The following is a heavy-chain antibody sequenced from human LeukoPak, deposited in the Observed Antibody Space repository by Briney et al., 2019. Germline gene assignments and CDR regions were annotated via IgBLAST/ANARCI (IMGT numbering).Heavy chain of an antibody. CDR3: ARGLVRGVPAIGY. CDR1: GGSFSGYY. D-gene: IGHD3-10*01. CDR2: INHSGST. V-gene: IGHV4-34*01. Sequence: SETLSLTCAVYGGSFSGYYWSWIRQPPGKGLEWIGEINHSGSTNYNPSLKSRVTISVDTSKKQFSLKLKSVTAADTAVYYCARGLVRGVPAIGYWGQGTLVTVSS. J-gene: IGHJ4*02.